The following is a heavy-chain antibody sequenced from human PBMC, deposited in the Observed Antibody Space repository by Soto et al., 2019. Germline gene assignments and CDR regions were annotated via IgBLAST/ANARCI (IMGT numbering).Heavy chain of an antibody. D-gene: IGHD6-13*01. CDR1: GYTFTDYF. CDR3: ARDPEVEQLGLDF. Sequence: QVQLVQSGTEVKKPGASVKVSCEASGYTFTDYFMHWVRQAPGQGLEWMGWINPNSGGTNYAQKFQGRVNMTRDTSISTAYMELSRLRFDDTAVYYCARDPEVEQLGLDFWGQGTLVTVSS. CDR2: INPNSGGT. J-gene: IGHJ4*02. V-gene: IGHV1-2*02.